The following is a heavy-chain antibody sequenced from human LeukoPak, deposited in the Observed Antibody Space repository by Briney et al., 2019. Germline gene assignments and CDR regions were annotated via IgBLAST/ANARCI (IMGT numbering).Heavy chain of an antibody. Sequence: GGSLGLSCAACGFAFSTYTMSWVRQAPGKGLEWVSAISGSGGSTYYADSVKGRFTISRDNSKNTLYLQMNSLRAEDTAVYYCAKDLNYSSGWYPYYFDYWGQGTLVTVSS. J-gene: IGHJ4*02. CDR3: AKDLNYSSGWYPYYFDY. V-gene: IGHV3-23*01. D-gene: IGHD6-19*01. CDR1: GFAFSTYT. CDR2: ISGSGGST.